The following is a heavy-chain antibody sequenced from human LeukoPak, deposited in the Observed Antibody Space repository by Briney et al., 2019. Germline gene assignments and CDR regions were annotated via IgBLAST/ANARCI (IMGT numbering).Heavy chain of an antibody. J-gene: IGHJ6*02. CDR3: ARDRVGGGVVTKYYYYYYGMDV. CDR2: IKQDGSEK. V-gene: IGHV3-7*01. CDR1: GFTFSSYG. D-gene: IGHD2-21*02. Sequence: GGSLRLSCAASGFTFSSYGMHWVRQAPGKGLEWVANIKQDGSEKYYVDSVEGRFTISRDNAKNSLYLQMNSLRAEDTAVYYCARDRVGGGVVTKYYYYYYGMDVWGQGTTVTVSS.